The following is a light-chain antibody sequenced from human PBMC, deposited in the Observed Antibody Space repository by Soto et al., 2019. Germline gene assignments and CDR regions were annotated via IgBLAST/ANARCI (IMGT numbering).Light chain of an antibody. V-gene: IGLV1-40*01. CDR2: GNS. CDR3: QSYDSSLSVYVV. J-gene: IGLJ2*01. Sequence: QAVVTQPPSVSGAPGQRVTISCTGSSSNIGAGYDVHWYQQLPGTAPKLLIYGNSNRPSGVPDRFSGSKSGTSASQAITGLQAEDEADYYCQSYDSSLSVYVVFGGGTKLTVL. CDR1: SSNIGAGYD.